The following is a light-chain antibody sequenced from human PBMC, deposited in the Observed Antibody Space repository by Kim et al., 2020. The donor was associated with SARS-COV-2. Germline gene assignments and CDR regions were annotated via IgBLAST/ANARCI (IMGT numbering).Light chain of an antibody. CDR2: GAS. V-gene: IGKV3-20*01. Sequence: EIVLTQSPGTLSLSPGERATLSCRASQSVRNSYLAWYQQKPGQAPSLLIYGASSRATGIPARFSGSGSGKDFTLTISRLEPEDFAVYYCQQYGSAATFGPGTKVDIK. CDR3: QQYGSAAT. CDR1: QSVRNSY. J-gene: IGKJ1*01.